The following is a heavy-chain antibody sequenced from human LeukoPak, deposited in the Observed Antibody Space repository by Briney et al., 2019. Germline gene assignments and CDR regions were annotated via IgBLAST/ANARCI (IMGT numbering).Heavy chain of an antibody. D-gene: IGHD4-11*01. J-gene: IGHJ4*02. CDR3: ASLNNYVPVY. Sequence: SEALSLTCAVSGYSISSGFYWGWIRQPPGKGLEWIGNIYHSGSTYYNPSLKNRVTLSVDTSKNQFSLKLSSVTAADTAVYYCASLNNYVPVYWGQGTLVTVSS. V-gene: IGHV4-38-2*01. CDR2: IYHSGST. CDR1: GYSISSGFY.